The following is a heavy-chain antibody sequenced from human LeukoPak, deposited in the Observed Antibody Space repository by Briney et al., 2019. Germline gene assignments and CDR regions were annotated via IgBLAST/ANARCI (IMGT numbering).Heavy chain of an antibody. Sequence: SVKVSCKASGGTFSHYAINWVRQAPGPGLEWMGGIIPIFGTANYAQKLQGRVTITADESTSTVYMELNSLKSEDTAVYYCARGWDYDSGGRPTAYVYWGQGTLVTVSS. J-gene: IGHJ4*02. D-gene: IGHD3-22*01. CDR2: IIPIFGTA. V-gene: IGHV1-69*13. CDR3: ARGWDYDSGGRPTAYVY. CDR1: GGTFSHYA.